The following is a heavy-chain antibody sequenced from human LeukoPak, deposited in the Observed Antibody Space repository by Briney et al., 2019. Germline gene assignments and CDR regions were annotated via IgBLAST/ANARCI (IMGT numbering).Heavy chain of an antibody. J-gene: IGHJ4*02. Sequence: SETLSLTCTVSGGSISSYYWSWIRQPPGKGLEWIGYIYYSGSTNYNPSLKSRVTISVDTSKNQFSLKLSSVTAADTAVYYCARREHDSSGYRFDYWGQGTLVTVSS. D-gene: IGHD3-22*01. V-gene: IGHV4-59*08. CDR3: ARREHDSSGYRFDY. CDR2: IYYSGST. CDR1: GGSISSYY.